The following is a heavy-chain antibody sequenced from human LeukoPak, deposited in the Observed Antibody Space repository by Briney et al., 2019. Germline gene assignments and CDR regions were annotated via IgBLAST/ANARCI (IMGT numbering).Heavy chain of an antibody. CDR2: IDHRGDT. CDR3: ARGATISETGYFDF. V-gene: IGHV4-34*01. Sequence: PSETPSLTCAVYGGSFSRYYWSWIRQSPGKGLEWIAEIDHRGDTNYNPSVKSRVTISVDTSKSQFSLKVRSLSAADTAVYYCARGATISETGYFDFWGQGILVTVSS. J-gene: IGHJ4*03. D-gene: IGHD5-24*01. CDR1: GGSFSRYY.